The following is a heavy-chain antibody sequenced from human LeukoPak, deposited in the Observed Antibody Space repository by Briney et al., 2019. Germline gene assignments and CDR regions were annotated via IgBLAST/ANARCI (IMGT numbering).Heavy chain of an antibody. J-gene: IGHJ5*02. Sequence: SIRQDGNDIIYVESVKGRFIISRDNAGNSVSLQMSSLRAEDTAMYYCARLPGDSTIYDLWGQGTLVTVSS. D-gene: IGHD5/OR15-5a*01. CDR3: ARLPGDSTIYDL. CDR2: IRQDGNDI. V-gene: IGHV3-7*01.